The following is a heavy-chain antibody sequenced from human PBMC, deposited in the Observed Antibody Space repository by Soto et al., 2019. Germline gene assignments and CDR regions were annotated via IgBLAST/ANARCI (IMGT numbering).Heavy chain of an antibody. CDR3: ARAIWIGSSVSYFAL. D-gene: IGHD3-10*01. J-gene: IGHJ2*01. CDR2: TYYRSKWYN. CDR1: GDRVSSNSAA. Sequence: PSQTLSLTCVIPGDRVSSNSAAWNWIRQSPSRGLEWLARTYYRSKWYNDYAVFVKSRITINPDTSKNQFSLQLNSVTPEDTAVYYCARAIWIGSSVSYFALWGRGTLVTVSS. V-gene: IGHV6-1*01.